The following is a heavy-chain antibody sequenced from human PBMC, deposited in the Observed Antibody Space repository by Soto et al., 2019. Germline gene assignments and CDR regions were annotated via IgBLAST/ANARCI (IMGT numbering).Heavy chain of an antibody. CDR3: ARAASLLSGLRSYYFDY. J-gene: IGHJ4*02. CDR2: IIPIFGTA. Sequence: GASVKVSCKASGGTFSSYAISWVRQAPGQGLEWMGGIIPIFGTANYAQKFQGRVTITADKSTSTAYMELSSLRSEDTAVYYCARAASLLSGLRSYYFDYWGQGTLVTVSS. CDR1: GGTFSSYA. D-gene: IGHD3-10*01. V-gene: IGHV1-69*06.